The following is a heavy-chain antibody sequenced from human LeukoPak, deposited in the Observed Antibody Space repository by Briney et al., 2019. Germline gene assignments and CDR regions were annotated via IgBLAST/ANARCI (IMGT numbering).Heavy chain of an antibody. CDR1: GGSISSYY. Sequence: PSETLSLTCSVSGGSISSYYWSWIRQPPGKGLEWIGYFHYSGSTYYNPSLKSRVTISVDTSKIQFSLKLSSVTAADTAMYYCARDRGYYDSSAYLGWFDPWGQGILVTVSS. V-gene: IGHV4-59*01. D-gene: IGHD3-22*01. J-gene: IGHJ5*02. CDR2: FHYSGST. CDR3: ARDRGYYDSSAYLGWFDP.